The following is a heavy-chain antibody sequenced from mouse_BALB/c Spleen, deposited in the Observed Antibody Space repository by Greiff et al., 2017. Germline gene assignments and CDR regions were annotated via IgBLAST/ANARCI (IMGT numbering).Heavy chain of an antibody. CDR2: ISYSGRT. J-gene: IGHJ2*01. CDR1: GYSITSDYA. Sequence: EVMLVESGPGLVTPSQSLSLTCTVTGYSITSDYAWDWIRQFPGNKLEWMGYISYSGRTRYNPSLKSRISITRDTSKNRFFLQLNSVTTEEAATYYCARGYGNFDYWGQGTTLTVSA. CDR3: ARGYGNFDY. D-gene: IGHD2-14*01. V-gene: IGHV3-2*02.